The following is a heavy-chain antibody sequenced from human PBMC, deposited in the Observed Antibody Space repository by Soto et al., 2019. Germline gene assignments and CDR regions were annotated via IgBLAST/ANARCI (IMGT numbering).Heavy chain of an antibody. V-gene: IGHV1-24*01. D-gene: IGHD3-10*01. Sequence: GASVKVSCKVSGYTLTELSMHWVRQAPGKGHEWMGGFDPEDADTIYAQKFQGRVTMTEDTSTDTAYMELSNLRSEDTAVYYCATLKSDLGLSGNYFNYFDYWGQGTLVTVSS. CDR2: FDPEDADT. CDR1: GYTLTELS. J-gene: IGHJ4*02. CDR3: ATLKSDLGLSGNYFNYFDY.